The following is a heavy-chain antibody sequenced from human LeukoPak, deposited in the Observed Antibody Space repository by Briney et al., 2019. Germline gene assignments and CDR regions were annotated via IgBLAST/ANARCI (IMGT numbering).Heavy chain of an antibody. CDR1: GYGFTSYW. CDR3: ARQTSGSYYRGSYYYYMDV. Sequence: GESLKISCKGSGYGFTSYWIGWVRQMPGKGLEWMVIIYPGDSDTRYSPSFQGQVTISADKSISTAYLQWSSLKASDTAMYYCARQTSGSYYRGSYYYYMDVWGKGTTVTISS. CDR2: IYPGDSDT. D-gene: IGHD1-26*01. V-gene: IGHV5-51*01. J-gene: IGHJ6*03.